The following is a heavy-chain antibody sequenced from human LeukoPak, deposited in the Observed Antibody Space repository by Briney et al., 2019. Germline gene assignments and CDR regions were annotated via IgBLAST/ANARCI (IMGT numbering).Heavy chain of an antibody. CDR1: GGTFSSYA. CDR3: ARSLRHRGYYYYYMDV. J-gene: IGHJ6*03. Sequence: SVKVSCKASGGTFSSYAINWVRRAPGQGLEWMGGIIPIIETASYAQKFQGRVTITADESTSTAYMELSSLRSEDTAVYFCARSLRHRGYYYYYMDVWGKGTTVTISS. CDR2: IIPIIETA. V-gene: IGHV1-69*13.